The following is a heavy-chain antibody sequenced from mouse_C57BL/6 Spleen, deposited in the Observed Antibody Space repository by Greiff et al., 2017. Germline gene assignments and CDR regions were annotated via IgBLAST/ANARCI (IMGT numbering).Heavy chain of an antibody. CDR1: GYAFSSYW. V-gene: IGHV1-80*01. J-gene: IGHJ2*01. Sequence: QVQLKESGAELVKPGASVKISCKASGYAFSSYWMNWVKQRPGKGLEWIGQIYPGDGDTNYNGKFKGKATLTADKSSSTAYMRLSSLASEDSAVYFCARGMDFDYWGQGTTLTVSS. D-gene: IGHD2-3*01. CDR3: ARGMDFDY. CDR2: IYPGDGDT.